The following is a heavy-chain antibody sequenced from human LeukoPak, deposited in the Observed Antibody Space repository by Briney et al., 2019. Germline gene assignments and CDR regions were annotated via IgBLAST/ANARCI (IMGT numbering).Heavy chain of an antibody. J-gene: IGHJ4*02. CDR2: MNPNSGNT. CDR1: GYTFTSYD. Sequence: ASVKVSCKASGYTFTSYDINWVRQATGQGLEWMGWMNPNSGNTGYAQKFQGRVTMTRNTSISTAYMELSSLRSEDTAVYYCARVRARKTDVLRYFDWLLPDYWGQGTLVTVSS. D-gene: IGHD3-9*01. CDR3: ARVRARKTDVLRYFDWLLPDY. V-gene: IGHV1-8*01.